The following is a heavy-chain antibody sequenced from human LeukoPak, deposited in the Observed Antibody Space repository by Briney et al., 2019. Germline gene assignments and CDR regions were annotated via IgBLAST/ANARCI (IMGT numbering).Heavy chain of an antibody. D-gene: IGHD6-13*01. V-gene: IGHV3-30*02. CDR2: IRCDGSNE. CDR3: AKDRRSSSWLDSSYYYYYGMDV. J-gene: IGHJ6*02. CDR1: GFTFSSYC. Sequence: GGSLRLSCAASGFTFSSYCMHWVRQAPGKGLEWVAFIRCDGSNEYYADSVTVRFTISSDNSKNTLYLQMNSLRAEDTAGYYCAKDRRSSSWLDSSYYYYYGMDVWGQGTTVTVSS.